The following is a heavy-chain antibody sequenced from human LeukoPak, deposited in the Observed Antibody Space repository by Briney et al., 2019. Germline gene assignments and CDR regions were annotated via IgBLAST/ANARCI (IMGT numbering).Heavy chain of an antibody. CDR2: ISSSSSYI. V-gene: IGHV3-21*01. CDR3: AREGMGYGGNGADY. Sequence: GGSLRLSCAASGFTFSSYSMNWVRQAQGKGLEWVSSISSSSSYIYYADSVKGRFTISRDNAKNSLYLQMNSLRAEDTAVYYCAREGMGYGGNGADYWGQGTLVTVSS. CDR1: GFTFSSYS. D-gene: IGHD4-23*01. J-gene: IGHJ4*02.